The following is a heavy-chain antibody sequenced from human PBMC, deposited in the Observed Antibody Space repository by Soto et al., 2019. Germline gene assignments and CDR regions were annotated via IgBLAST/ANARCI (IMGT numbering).Heavy chain of an antibody. Sequence: EVQLLESGGGLVQPGGSLRLACAASGFSFSSYAMVWVRQAPGKGLEWGSVISARGGSAYFADSVKGRFTITRDNSKNVLSLEADSLIVDDTATYFCAKGTFEYSAAGDHWGQGTVVLVYS. J-gene: IGHJ4*02. D-gene: IGHD5-12*01. CDR2: ISARGGSA. CDR1: GFSFSSYA. CDR3: AKGTFEYSAAGDH. V-gene: IGHV3-23*01.